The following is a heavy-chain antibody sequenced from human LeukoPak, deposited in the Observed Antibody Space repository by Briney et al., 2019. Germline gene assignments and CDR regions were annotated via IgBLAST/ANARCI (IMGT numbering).Heavy chain of an antibody. D-gene: IGHD6-13*01. Sequence: EASVKVSCKASCYTFTSYGISWVRQDPGQKLQWMVWISAYNGNTNYAQKLQGRVTMTTDTSTSTAYMELRSLRSDDTAVYYCAREGIAAAGKAFPKGSHYYYYYYMDVWGKGTTVTVSS. J-gene: IGHJ6*03. CDR1: CYTFTSYG. CDR2: ISAYNGNT. CDR3: AREGIAAAGKAFPKGSHYYYYYYMDV. V-gene: IGHV1-18*01.